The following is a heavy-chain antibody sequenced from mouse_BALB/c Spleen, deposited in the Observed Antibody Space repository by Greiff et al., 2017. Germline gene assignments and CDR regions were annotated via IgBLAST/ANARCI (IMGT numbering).Heavy chain of an antibody. J-gene: IGHJ2*01. Sequence: EVQLQESGGDLVKPGGSLKLSCAASGFTFSSYGMSWVRQTPDKRLEWVASISSGGSTYYPDSVKGRFTISRDNARNILYLQMSSLRSEDTAMYYCARAPYYYGSSSFFDYWGQGTTLTVSS. CDR1: GFTFSSYG. CDR2: ISSGGST. V-gene: IGHV5-6-5*01. D-gene: IGHD1-1*01. CDR3: ARAPYYYGSSSFFDY.